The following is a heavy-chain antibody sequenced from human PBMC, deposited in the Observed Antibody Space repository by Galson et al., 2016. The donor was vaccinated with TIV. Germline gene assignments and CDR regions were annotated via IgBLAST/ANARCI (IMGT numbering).Heavy chain of an antibody. D-gene: IGHD4-23*01. Sequence: SLRLSCAASGFTFSSWHMDWVRQAPGEGLEWISFITYTSATIYYADSVKGRFTVSRDNAKNSLYLQMNSLRAEDTAVYYCARPGNYDGDRRGAFDLWGQGTIVTVSP. J-gene: IGHJ3*01. CDR1: GFTFSSWH. V-gene: IGHV3-48*04. CDR2: ITYTSATI. CDR3: ARPGNYDGDRRGAFDL.